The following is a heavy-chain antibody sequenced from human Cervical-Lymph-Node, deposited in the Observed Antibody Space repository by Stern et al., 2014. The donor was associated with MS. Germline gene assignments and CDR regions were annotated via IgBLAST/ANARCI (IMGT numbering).Heavy chain of an antibody. CDR3: ARMAYSNIYYAGLDI. Sequence: VQLLESGAEVKKPGASVKVSCTAAGYIFTAYYIHWLRQAPGQGLVWLGWIDPDRGGTNYAQKFQGRVTMTRDTSISTAYMELTSPTSDDTAVYYCARMAYSNIYYAGLDIWGQGTMVTVSS. D-gene: IGHD6-13*01. V-gene: IGHV1-2*02. J-gene: IGHJ3*02. CDR2: IDPDRGGT. CDR1: GYIFTAYY.